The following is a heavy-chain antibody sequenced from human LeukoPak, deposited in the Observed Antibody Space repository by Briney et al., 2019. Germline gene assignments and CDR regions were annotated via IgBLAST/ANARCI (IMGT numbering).Heavy chain of an antibody. CDR1: GFTFSSYA. Sequence: GGSLRLSCAASGFTFSSYAMSWVRQAPGKELEWVSAISGSGGSTYYADSVKGRFTISRDNSKNTLYLQMNSLRAEDTAVYYCAKDRKWFGESTPFDYWGQGTLVTVSS. J-gene: IGHJ4*02. V-gene: IGHV3-23*01. D-gene: IGHD3-10*01. CDR3: AKDRKWFGESTPFDY. CDR2: ISGSGGST.